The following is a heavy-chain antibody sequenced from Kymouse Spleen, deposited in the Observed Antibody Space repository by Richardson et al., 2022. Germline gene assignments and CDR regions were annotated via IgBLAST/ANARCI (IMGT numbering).Heavy chain of an antibody. CDR3: ARAYYYGSGSYEDYYYGMDV. Sequence: QVQLQQWGAGLLKPSETLSLTCAVYGGSFSGYYWSWIRQPPGKGLEWIGEINHSGSTNYNPSLKSRVTISVDTSKNQFSLKLSSVTAADTAVYYCARAYYYGSGSYEDYYYGMDVWGQGTTVTVSS. CDR2: INHSGST. J-gene: IGHJ6*02. CDR1: GGSFSGYY. D-gene: IGHD3-10*01. V-gene: IGHV4-34*01.